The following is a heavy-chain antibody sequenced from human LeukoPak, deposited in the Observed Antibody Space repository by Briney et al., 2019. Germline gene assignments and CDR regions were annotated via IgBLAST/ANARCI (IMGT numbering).Heavy chain of an antibody. CDR2: ISNHGTT. D-gene: IGHD3-22*01. Sequence: GGSLRLSCTVSGFTVSSNYMSWVRQAPGVGLECVSVISNHGTTYYADSVKGRFSISRDNSKNTVFLQMNSLRAEDTAVYYCARDNTISGYYELGYWGQGTLVTVSS. V-gene: IGHV3-53*01. J-gene: IGHJ4*02. CDR3: ARDNTISGYYELGY. CDR1: GFTVSSNY.